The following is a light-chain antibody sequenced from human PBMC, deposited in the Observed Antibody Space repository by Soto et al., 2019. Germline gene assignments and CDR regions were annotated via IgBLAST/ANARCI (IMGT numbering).Light chain of an antibody. CDR3: QQYNNWPLT. Sequence: EIVMTQSPATLSVSPGERATLSCRASQSVSSNLAWYQQKPGQAPRLLIYCASTRATGIPARFSGSGSGTEFTLPISSLQSEDFAVYYCQQYNNWPLTFGGGTKVEIK. CDR1: QSVSSN. CDR2: CAS. V-gene: IGKV3-15*01. J-gene: IGKJ4*01.